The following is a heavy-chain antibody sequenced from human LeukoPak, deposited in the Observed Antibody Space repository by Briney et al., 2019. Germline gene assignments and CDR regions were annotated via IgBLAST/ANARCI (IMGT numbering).Heavy chain of an antibody. CDR2: ISGSGGST. CDR1: GFTFSSYA. J-gene: IGHJ4*02. Sequence: GGSLRLSCAASGFTFSSYAMSWVRQAPGKGLEGVSAISGSGGSTYYADSVKGRFTISRDNSKNTLYLQMNSLRAEDTAVYYCAKSYGGNSGGDYWGQGTLVTVSS. D-gene: IGHD4-23*01. CDR3: AKSYGGNSGGDY. V-gene: IGHV3-23*01.